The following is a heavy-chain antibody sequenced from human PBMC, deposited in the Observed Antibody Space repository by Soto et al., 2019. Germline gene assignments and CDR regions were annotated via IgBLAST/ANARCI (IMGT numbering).Heavy chain of an antibody. J-gene: IGHJ6*02. Sequence: QVQLVQSGAEVKKPGSSVKVSCKASGGTFSSYAISWVRQAPGQGLEWMGGIIPIFGTANYAQKFQGRVTITADKSTITAYMELSSLRSEDTAVYYCARDPTWAARSYYYYGMDVWGQGTTVTVSS. V-gene: IGHV1-69*06. CDR2: IIPIFGTA. CDR1: GGTFSSYA. CDR3: ARDPTWAARSYYYYGMDV. D-gene: IGHD6-6*01.